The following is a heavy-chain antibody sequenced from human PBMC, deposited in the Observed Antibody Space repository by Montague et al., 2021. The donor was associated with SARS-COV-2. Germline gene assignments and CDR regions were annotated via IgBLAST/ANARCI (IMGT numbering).Heavy chain of an antibody. V-gene: IGHV4-34*01. CDR3: ARGAPGY. Sequence: SETLSLTCAVYGGSFSDYHWTWFRQSPGGGLEWSGQINYGGSTKYNPSLRSRVTISIDTSKNQFSLKLTSVTAADTAVYYCARGAPGYWGQGTLVTVSS. CDR2: INYGGST. J-gene: IGHJ4*02. CDR1: GGSFSDYH. D-gene: IGHD1-1*01.